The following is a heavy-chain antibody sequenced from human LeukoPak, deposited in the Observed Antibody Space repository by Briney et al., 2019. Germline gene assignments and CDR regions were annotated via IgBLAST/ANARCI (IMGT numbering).Heavy chain of an antibody. V-gene: IGHV3-7*03. CDR1: GFTFSSYW. CDR3: AREGTIFGVVIISSWFDP. J-gene: IGHJ5*02. D-gene: IGHD3-3*01. Sequence: GGSLRLSCAASGFTFSSYWMNWARQAPGKGLEWVASINHNGNVNYYVDSVKGRFTISRDNAKNSLYLQMSNLRAEDTAVYYCAREGTIFGVVIISSWFDPWGQGTLVTVSS. CDR2: INHNGNVN.